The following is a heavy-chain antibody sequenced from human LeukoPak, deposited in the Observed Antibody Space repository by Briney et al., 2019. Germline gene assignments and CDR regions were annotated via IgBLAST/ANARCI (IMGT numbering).Heavy chain of an antibody. CDR1: GFTFDDYG. J-gene: IGHJ5*02. V-gene: IGHV3-20*04. Sequence: GGSLRLSCAASGFTFDDYGMTWVRQAPGKGLEWVSSINWNGGTTSYADSVKGRFTISKDNAKNSLYLQLNSLRVDDTAVYYCARLVRGSTSLPWGQGTLVTVSS. D-gene: IGHD3-10*01. CDR3: ARLVRGSTSLP. CDR2: INWNGGTT.